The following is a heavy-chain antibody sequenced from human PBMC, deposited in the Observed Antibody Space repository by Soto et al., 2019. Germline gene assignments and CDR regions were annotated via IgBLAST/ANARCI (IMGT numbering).Heavy chain of an antibody. CDR3: ARVYDFWSGYHTYGMDV. J-gene: IGHJ6*02. Sequence: SETLSLTCTVSGGSISSYYWSWIRQPPGKGLEWIGYIYYSGSTNYNPSLKSRVTISVDTSKNQFSLKLSSVTAADTAVYYCARVYDFWSGYHTYGMDVWGQGTTVTVSS. V-gene: IGHV4-59*01. D-gene: IGHD3-3*01. CDR2: IYYSGST. CDR1: GGSISSYY.